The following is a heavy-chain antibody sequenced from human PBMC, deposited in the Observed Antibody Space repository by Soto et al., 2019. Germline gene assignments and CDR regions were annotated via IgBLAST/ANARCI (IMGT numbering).Heavy chain of an antibody. CDR1: GGTFSSYA. J-gene: IGHJ4*02. Sequence: SVKVSCKASGGTFSSYAISWVRQAPGQGLEWMGGIIPIFGTANYAQKFQGRVTITADESTSTAYMELSSLRSEDTAVYYCARSRRDGYNYYEFDYWGQGTLVTVSS. D-gene: IGHD5-12*01. V-gene: IGHV1-69*13. CDR2: IIPIFGTA. CDR3: ARSRRDGYNYYEFDY.